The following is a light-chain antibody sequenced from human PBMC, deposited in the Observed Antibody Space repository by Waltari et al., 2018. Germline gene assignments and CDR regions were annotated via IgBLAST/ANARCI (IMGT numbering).Light chain of an antibody. V-gene: IGLV8-61*01. Sequence: QTVVTQEPSFSVSPGGTVTLTCCFSSGSVSTSYYPSWYQQTPGQAPRTLIYSTNTRSSGVPDRFSGSILGNKAALTITGAQADDESDYYCVLYMGSGIRVFGGGTKLTVL. CDR2: STN. J-gene: IGLJ3*02. CDR1: SGSVSTSYY. CDR3: VLYMGSGIRV.